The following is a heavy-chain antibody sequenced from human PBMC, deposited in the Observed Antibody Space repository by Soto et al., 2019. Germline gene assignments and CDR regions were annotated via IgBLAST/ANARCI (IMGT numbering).Heavy chain of an antibody. J-gene: IGHJ4*02. V-gene: IGHV3-33*01. CDR3: ARGKDCGGDCYPLDY. D-gene: IGHD2-21*02. CDR2: IWYDGSNK. Sequence: QVQLVESGGGVVQPGRSLRLSCAASGFTFSSYGMHWVRQAPGKGLEWVAVIWYDGSNKYYADSVKGRFTISRDNSKNTLYLQMNSLRAEDTAVYYCARGKDCGGDCYPLDYWGKGTLVTVSS. CDR1: GFTFSSYG.